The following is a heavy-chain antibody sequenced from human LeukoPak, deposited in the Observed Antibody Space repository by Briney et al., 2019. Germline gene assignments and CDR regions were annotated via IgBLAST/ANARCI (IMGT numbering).Heavy chain of an antibody. J-gene: IGHJ5*02. Sequence: ASVKVSCKASGDTFTGYYMHWVRPAPGQGLEWMGWINPNSGGTNYAQKFQGRVTMTRDTSITTAYMDLSSLRSDDTAVYYCARAAGTTSVWNWFDPWGQGTLVTVSS. D-gene: IGHD1-7*01. V-gene: IGHV1-2*02. CDR1: GDTFTGYY. CDR2: INPNSGGT. CDR3: ARAAGTTSVWNWFDP.